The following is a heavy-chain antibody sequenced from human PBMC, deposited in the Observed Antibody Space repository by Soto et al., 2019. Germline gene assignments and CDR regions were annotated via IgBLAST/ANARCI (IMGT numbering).Heavy chain of an antibody. CDR3: AKNPEEIVPGGADY. J-gene: IGHJ4*02. CDR1: GFTFSVYG. D-gene: IGHD2-15*01. V-gene: IGHV3-23*01. Sequence: EVQLLESGGGLVQPGGSLRLSCAASGFTFSVYGMTWVRQGPGKGLERVSLISGNGGTAYYADSVEGRFTISRDNSKNTLYLQMNSLRAEDTAVYYCAKNPEEIVPGGADYWGQGTLVTVSS. CDR2: ISGNGGTA.